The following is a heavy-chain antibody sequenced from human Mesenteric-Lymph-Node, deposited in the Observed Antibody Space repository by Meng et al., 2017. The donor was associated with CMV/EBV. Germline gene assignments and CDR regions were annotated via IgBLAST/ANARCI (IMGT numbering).Heavy chain of an antibody. Sequence: CAVYGGSFSGYYWSWIRQPPGKGLEWIGEINHSGSTNYNPSLKSRVTISVDTSKNQFSLKLSSVTAADTAVYYCARGLETLGSSFDYWGQGTLVTVSS. D-gene: IGHD2-2*01. CDR1: GGSFSGYY. CDR3: ARGLETLGSSFDY. J-gene: IGHJ4*02. V-gene: IGHV4-34*01. CDR2: INHSGST.